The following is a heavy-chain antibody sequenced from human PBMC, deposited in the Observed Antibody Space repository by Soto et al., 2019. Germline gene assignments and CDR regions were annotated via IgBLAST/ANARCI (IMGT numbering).Heavy chain of an antibody. CDR3: ARDKRVTMIGGWFDP. CDR1: VYSIRRRYN. J-gene: IGHJ5*02. V-gene: IGHV4-38-2*02. Sequence: ETRSVTWDISVYSIRRRYNWAWVRQPPGKELEWIGSIYHSGKTYYKPSLRSRVTVSVDTSKNQFSMKLISVTAADTAVYYCARDKRVTMIGGWFDPWGQGTLVTVSS. D-gene: IGHD3-22*01. CDR2: IYHSGKT.